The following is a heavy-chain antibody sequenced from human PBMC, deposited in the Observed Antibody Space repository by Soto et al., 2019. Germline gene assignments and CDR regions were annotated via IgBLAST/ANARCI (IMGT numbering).Heavy chain of an antibody. D-gene: IGHD6-6*01. Sequence: EVQLVESGGGLVQPGGSLRLSCAASGFTCSDHYMDWVRQAPGKGLEWVGRIRNKANSYTKEYAASLKGRFTISRDDSKNSLYLQLNSLNTEDTAVYYCARGGSRPGPDNYYGMDVCGQGTTVTVSS. CDR2: IRNKANSYTK. CDR1: GFTCSDHY. J-gene: IGHJ6*02. V-gene: IGHV3-72*01. CDR3: ARGGSRPGPDNYYGMDV.